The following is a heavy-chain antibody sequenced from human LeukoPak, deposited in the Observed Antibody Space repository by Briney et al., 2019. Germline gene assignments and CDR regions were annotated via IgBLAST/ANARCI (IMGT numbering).Heavy chain of an antibody. J-gene: IGHJ4*02. V-gene: IGHV4-59*08. CDR3: ARRREYSSFDY. D-gene: IGHD6-6*01. Sequence: SETLSLTCTVSGGSISSYYWSWIRQPPGKGLEWIGYIYYSGSTNYNPSLKSRVTISVDTSKNQFSLKLSSVTAADTAVYYCARRREYSSFDYWGQGTLVTVSS. CDR2: IYYSGST. CDR1: GGSISSYY.